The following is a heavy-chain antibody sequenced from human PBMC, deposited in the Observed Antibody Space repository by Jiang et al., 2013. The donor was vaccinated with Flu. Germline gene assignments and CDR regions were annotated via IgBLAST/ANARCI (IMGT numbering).Heavy chain of an antibody. D-gene: IGHD2-21*02. J-gene: IGHJ4*02. CDR3: ARGDIVVVTAIGD. V-gene: IGHV4-30-2*01. Sequence: SLTCAVSGGSISSGGYSWSWIRQPPGKGLEWIGYIYHSGSTYYNPSLKSRVTISVDRSKNQFSLKLSSVTAADTAVYYCARGDIVVVTAIGDWGQGTLVTVSS. CDR2: IYHSGST. CDR1: GGSISSGGYS.